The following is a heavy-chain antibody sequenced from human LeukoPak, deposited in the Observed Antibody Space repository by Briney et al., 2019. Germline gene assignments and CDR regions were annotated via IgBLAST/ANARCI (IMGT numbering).Heavy chain of an antibody. V-gene: IGHV2-5*02. CDR1: GFSLTTSGVG. CDR3: AHTQIYDSERFFDD. Sequence: SGPTLVKPTQTLTLTCAFSGFSLTTSGVGVGWIRQPPGKALEWLALIYWDDDKRYSPSLKTRLTITRDTSKNQVVLTMTNMDPVDTATYYCAHTQIYDSERFFDDWGQGTLVTVSS. D-gene: IGHD3-10*01. CDR2: IYWDDDK. J-gene: IGHJ4*02.